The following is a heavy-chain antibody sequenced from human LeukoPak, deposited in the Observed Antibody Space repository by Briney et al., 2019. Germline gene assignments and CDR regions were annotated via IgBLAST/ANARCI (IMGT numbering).Heavy chain of an antibody. CDR1: GGSISSGDYY. CDR2: IYYSGST. D-gene: IGHD4-17*01. J-gene: IGHJ4*02. CDR3: AREGVGDYVFDY. V-gene: IGHV4-30-4*01. Sequence: TSQTLSLTCTVSGGSISSGDYYWSWIRQPPGKGLEWIGYIYYSGSTYYNPSLKSRVTISVDTSKNQFSLKLSSVTAADTAVYYCAREGVGDYVFDYWGQGTLVTVSS.